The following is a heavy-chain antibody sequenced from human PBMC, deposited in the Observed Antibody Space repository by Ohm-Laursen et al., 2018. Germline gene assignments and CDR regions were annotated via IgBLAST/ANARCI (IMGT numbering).Heavy chain of an antibody. J-gene: IGHJ6*02. CDR2: ISGSGGST. D-gene: IGHD3-10*01. CDR3: AKDPINYGSGSYHYYYGMDV. V-gene: IGHV3-23*01. Sequence: SLRPSCAASGFTFSSYAMSWVRQAPGKGLEWVSAISGSGGSTYYADSVKGRFTISRDNSKKMMYLQMNTLRAEDTAVYYCAKDPINYGSGSYHYYYGMDVWGPGTTVTVS. CDR1: GFTFSSYA.